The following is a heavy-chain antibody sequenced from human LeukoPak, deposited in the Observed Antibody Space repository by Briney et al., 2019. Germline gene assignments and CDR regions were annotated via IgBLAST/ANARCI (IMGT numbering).Heavy chain of an antibody. Sequence: GGSLRLSCEASGFTFSDYYMSWIRQAPGKGLEWVSYISRSGSTIYYADSVKGRFTISRDNAKNSLYLQMNSLRAEDTAVYYCARVQLLTYYFDYWGQGTLVTVSS. V-gene: IGHV3-11*01. CDR2: ISRSGSTI. D-gene: IGHD2-2*01. J-gene: IGHJ4*02. CDR3: ARVQLLTYYFDY. CDR1: GFTFSDYY.